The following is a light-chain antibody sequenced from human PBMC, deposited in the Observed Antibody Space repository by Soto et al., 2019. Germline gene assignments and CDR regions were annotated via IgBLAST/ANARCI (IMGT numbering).Light chain of an antibody. J-gene: IGLJ2*01. Sequence: QSALTQPPSASGSPGQSVTISCAGTSSDVGGYNYVSWYHQYPGKAPKLMIYDVSKRPSGVPDRFSGSKSGNTASLTVSGLQAEDEAEYYCSSYAGSNHLVFGGGTKLTVL. CDR2: DVS. CDR3: SSYAGSNHLV. V-gene: IGLV2-8*01. CDR1: SSDVGGYNY.